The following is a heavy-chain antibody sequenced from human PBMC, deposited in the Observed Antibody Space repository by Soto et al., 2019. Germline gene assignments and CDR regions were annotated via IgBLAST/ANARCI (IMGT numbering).Heavy chain of an antibody. CDR1: GGSCSGYY. D-gene: IGHD3-10*01. J-gene: IGHJ5*02. CDR2: INHSGST. CDR3: ARGLPYGSGSYYNETMYNWFDP. V-gene: IGHV4-34*01. Sequence: SETLSLTCAVYGGSCSGYYWSWIRQPPGKGLEWIGEINHSGSTNYNPSLKSRVTISVDTPKNQFSLKLSSVTAADTAVYYCARGLPYGSGSYYNETMYNWFDPWGQGTLVTVSS.